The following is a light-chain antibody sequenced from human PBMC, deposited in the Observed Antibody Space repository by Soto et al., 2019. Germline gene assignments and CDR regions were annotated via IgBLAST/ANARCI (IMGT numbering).Light chain of an antibody. CDR1: SSDVGGYNY. V-gene: IGLV2-14*01. CDR3: SSYTSSSSRVV. J-gene: IGLJ2*01. CDR2: EVS. Sequence: QSALTQPASVSGSPGQSTTISCTGTSSDVGGYNYVSWYQQHPGKAPKLMVYEVSNRPSGVSNRFSGSKSGNTASLTISGLQAEDEGDYYCSSYTSSSSRVVFGGGTKLTVL.